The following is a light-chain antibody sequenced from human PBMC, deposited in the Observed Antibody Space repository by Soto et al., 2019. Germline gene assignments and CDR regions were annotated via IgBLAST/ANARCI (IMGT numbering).Light chain of an antibody. CDR3: QQYQHKTPQYT. CDR2: GAS. V-gene: IGKV3-15*01. Sequence: EIVMTQSPASLSVSPGEGATLSCRASQSVASNVAWYQQKPGQGPRLLIHGASTRATGVPARFSGSGSGTDFTLTISSLQPQAFAFSYCQQYQHKTPQYTFGQGTKLQIK. CDR1: QSVASN. J-gene: IGKJ2*01.